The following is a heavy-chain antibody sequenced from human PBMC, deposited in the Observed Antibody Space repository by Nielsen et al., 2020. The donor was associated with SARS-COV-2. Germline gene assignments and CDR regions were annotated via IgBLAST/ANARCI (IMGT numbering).Heavy chain of an antibody. CDR1: GGSISSYY. Sequence: SETLSLTCTVSGGSISSYYWSWIRQPPGKGLEWIGYIYYSGSTNYNPSLKSRVTISVEQSKKQFTLKLSSVTAADTAVYYCARAGYYDILTGYYREYYYYGMDVWGQGTTVTVSS. D-gene: IGHD3-9*01. CDR3: ARAGYYDILTGYYREYYYYGMDV. CDR2: IYYSGST. J-gene: IGHJ6*02. V-gene: IGHV4-59*01.